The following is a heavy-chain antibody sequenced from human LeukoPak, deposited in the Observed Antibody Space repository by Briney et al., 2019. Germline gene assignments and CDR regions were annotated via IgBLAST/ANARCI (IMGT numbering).Heavy chain of an antibody. CDR3: ARGPYGSGISRGYCCMDV. Sequence: SETLSLTCAVYGGSFSGYYWSWIRQPPGKGLEWIGEINHSGSTNYNPSLKSRVTISVDTSKNQFSLKLSSVTAADTAVYYCARGPYGSGISRGYCCMDVWGKGTTVTVSS. J-gene: IGHJ6*03. D-gene: IGHD3-10*01. V-gene: IGHV4-34*01. CDR1: GGSFSGYY. CDR2: INHSGST.